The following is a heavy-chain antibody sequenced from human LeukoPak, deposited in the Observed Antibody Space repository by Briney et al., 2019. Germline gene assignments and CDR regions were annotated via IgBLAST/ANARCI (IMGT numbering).Heavy chain of an antibody. CDR2: MHYTGRT. CDR1: GGSINIHY. Sequence: SETLSLTCTVSGGSINIHYWSWIRQTPRKELEWIGFMHYTGRTRYNPSLQSRVTISVDTSKNHFSLKLSSLTAADTAVYFCARLLDYDSSGDPDTFDIWGQGTMVTVSS. J-gene: IGHJ3*02. V-gene: IGHV4-59*11. CDR3: ARLLDYDSSGDPDTFDI. D-gene: IGHD3-22*01.